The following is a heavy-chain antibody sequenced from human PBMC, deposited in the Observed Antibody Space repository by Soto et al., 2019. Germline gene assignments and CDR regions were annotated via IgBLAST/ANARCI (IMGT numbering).Heavy chain of an antibody. CDR3: ARRLIWFGELSGAFDI. Sequence: GESLKISCKGSGYSFTSYWIGWVRQMPGKGLEWMGIIYPGDSDTRYSPSFQGQVTISADKSISTAYLQWSSLKASDTAMYYCARRLIWFGELSGAFDIWGQGTMVTVSS. CDR1: GYSFTSYW. J-gene: IGHJ3*02. CDR2: IYPGDSDT. D-gene: IGHD3-10*01. V-gene: IGHV5-51*01.